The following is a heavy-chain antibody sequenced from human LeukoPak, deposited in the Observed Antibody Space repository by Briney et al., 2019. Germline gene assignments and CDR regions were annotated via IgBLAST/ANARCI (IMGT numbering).Heavy chain of an antibody. CDR3: ARGRLEETTVTTSDDY. V-gene: IGHV4-34*01. J-gene: IGHJ4*02. CDR1: GGSFSGYY. CDR2: INHSGST. Sequence: SETLSLTCAVYGGSFSGYYWSWIRQPPGKGLEWIGEINHSGSTNYNPSLKSRVTISVDTSKNQFSLKLSSVTAADTAVYYCARGRLEETTVTTSDDYWGQGTLVTVSS. D-gene: IGHD4-17*01.